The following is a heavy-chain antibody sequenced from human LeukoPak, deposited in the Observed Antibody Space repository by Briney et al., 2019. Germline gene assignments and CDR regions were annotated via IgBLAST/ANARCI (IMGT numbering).Heavy chain of an antibody. Sequence: PSETLSLTCTVSGGSVNSGGSYWTWIRQHPGKGLGWIGYISYSGNTYYSPSLKSRITISVDTSKNQFSLKLSSVTAADTAVYYCARGYCSSTSCYSPFDYWGQGTLVTVSS. CDR3: ARGYCSSTSCYSPFDY. D-gene: IGHD2-2*01. V-gene: IGHV4-31*02. J-gene: IGHJ4*02. CDR1: GGSVNSGGSY. CDR2: ISYSGNT.